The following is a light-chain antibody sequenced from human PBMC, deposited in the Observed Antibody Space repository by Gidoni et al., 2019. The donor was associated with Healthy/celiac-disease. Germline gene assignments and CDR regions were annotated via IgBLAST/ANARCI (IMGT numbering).Light chain of an antibody. CDR2: DVS. CDR3: SSYTSSSPYV. Sequence: QSALTQPASVSASPGQSITISCTGTSSDVGGYNYVSWYQQHPGKAPKLMIYDVSNRPSGVSNRFSGSKSGNTASLTISGLQAEDEADYYCSSYTSSSPYVFGTGTKVTVX. CDR1: SSDVGGYNY. J-gene: IGLJ1*01. V-gene: IGLV2-14*01.